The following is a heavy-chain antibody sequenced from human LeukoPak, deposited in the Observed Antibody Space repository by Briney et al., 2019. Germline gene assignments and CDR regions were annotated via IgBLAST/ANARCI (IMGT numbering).Heavy chain of an antibody. CDR3: ARGIVALSY. Sequence: PSETLSLTCAVYSGSFSGYYWSWIRQPPGKGLEWIGEINHSGSTNYNPSLKSRVTIPVDTSKNQFSLKLSAVTAADTAVYYCARGIVALSYWGQGTLVTVSS. J-gene: IGHJ4*02. V-gene: IGHV4-34*01. D-gene: IGHD3-22*01. CDR1: SGSFSGYY. CDR2: INHSGST.